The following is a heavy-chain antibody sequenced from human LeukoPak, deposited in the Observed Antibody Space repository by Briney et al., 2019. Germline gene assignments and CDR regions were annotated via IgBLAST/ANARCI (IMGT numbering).Heavy chain of an antibody. CDR3: ARDVSWFDA. CDR2: ISTSGST. CDR1: GGSISSSY. J-gene: IGHJ5*02. Sequence: SETLSLTCTISGGSISSSYWSWIRQPAGEGLKWIGRISTSGSTNYNPSLKSRVTVSVDTSKKQLSLKLTSVTAADTAVYYCARDVSWFDAWGQGTLVTVSS. V-gene: IGHV4-4*07.